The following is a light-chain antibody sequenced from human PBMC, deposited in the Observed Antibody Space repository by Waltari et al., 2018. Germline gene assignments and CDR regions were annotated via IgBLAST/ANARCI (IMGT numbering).Light chain of an antibody. Sequence: QSALTQPASVSGSPGQSITISCTGTNNDIGSYNLVSWYQQHPGKPPKVFIFECNKRPSGVSHRFSGSKSGNTASLTVSGLHPEDEADYYCCSYAGTPRVVFGGGTKLTVL. CDR3: CSYAGTPRVV. V-gene: IGLV2-23*01. CDR1: NNDIGSYNL. J-gene: IGLJ2*01. CDR2: ECN.